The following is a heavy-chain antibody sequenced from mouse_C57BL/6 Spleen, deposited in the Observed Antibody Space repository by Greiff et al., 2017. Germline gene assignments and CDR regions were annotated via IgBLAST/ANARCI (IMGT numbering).Heavy chain of an antibody. CDR1: GFTFSDYG. CDR2: ISSGSSTI. J-gene: IGHJ3*01. D-gene: IGHD2-4*01. V-gene: IGHV5-17*01. Sequence: EVKLMESGGGLVKPGGSLTLSCAASGFTFSDYGMHWVRQAPEKGLEWVAYISSGSSTIYYADTVKGRFTISRDNAKNTLFLQMTSLRSEDTAMYYGARGDYDEFAYWCQGTLVTVSA. CDR3: ARGDYDEFAY.